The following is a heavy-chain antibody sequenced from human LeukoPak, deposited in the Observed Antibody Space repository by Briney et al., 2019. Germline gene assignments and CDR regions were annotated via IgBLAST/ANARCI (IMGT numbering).Heavy chain of an antibody. CDR1: GFTFTSSA. D-gene: IGHD5-12*01. CDR3: AANRNSGSLFYYFDY. Sequence: SVKVSCKASGFTFTSSAVQWVRQARGQRLEWIGWIVVGSGNTNYAQKFQERVTITRDMSTSTAYMELSSLRSEDTAVYYCAANRNSGSLFYYFDYGGRGTLVT. J-gene: IGHJ4*02. V-gene: IGHV1-58*01. CDR2: IVVGSGNT.